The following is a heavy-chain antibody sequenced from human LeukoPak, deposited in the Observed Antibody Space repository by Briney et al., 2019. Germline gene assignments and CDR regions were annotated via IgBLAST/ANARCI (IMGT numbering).Heavy chain of an antibody. CDR1: GFTFSSYW. D-gene: IGHD1-26*01. J-gene: IGHJ4*02. CDR3: ARDRNTGSSYGNLFEY. V-gene: IGHV3-74*01. Sequence: GGSLRLSCAASGFTFSSYWMHWVRQAPGKGLVWVSRINSDGSITSYADSVKGRFTISRDNAKNTLYLQMNSLRAEDTSVYYCARDRNTGSSYGNLFEYWGQGSLVSVSS. CDR2: INSDGSIT.